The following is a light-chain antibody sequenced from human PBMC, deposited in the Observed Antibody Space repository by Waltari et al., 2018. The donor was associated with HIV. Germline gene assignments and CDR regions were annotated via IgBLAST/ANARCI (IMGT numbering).Light chain of an antibody. CDR2: GAS. CDR3: LQDYTYPRT. J-gene: IGKJ2*01. CDR1: QEIGND. Sequence: AIQMSQSPSSLSASVGDRDTITCRASQEIGNDLAWYQQKLGEAPNLLIYGASNLHSGVSSRFSGSGSGRDFTLTISGLQPEDFAIYYCLQDYTYPRTFGQGTNLDI. V-gene: IGKV1-6*01.